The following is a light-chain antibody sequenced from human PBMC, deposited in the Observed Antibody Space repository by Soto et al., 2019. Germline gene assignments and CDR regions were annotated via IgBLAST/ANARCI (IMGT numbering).Light chain of an antibody. J-gene: IGLJ1*01. CDR1: SSDVGGYNY. V-gene: IGLV2-14*03. Sequence: QSVLTQPASVSGPPGQSINISCTGTSSDVGGYNYVSWYQHHPGKAPKLIIYDVSNRPSGVSNPFSGSKSGNTASLTISGLQPEDEADYYCSSYTTSNTRQIAFGTGTKVTVL. CDR3: SSYTTSNTRQIA. CDR2: DVS.